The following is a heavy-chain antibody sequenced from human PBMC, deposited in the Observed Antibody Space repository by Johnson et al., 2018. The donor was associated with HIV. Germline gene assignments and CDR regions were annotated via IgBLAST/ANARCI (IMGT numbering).Heavy chain of an antibody. V-gene: IGHV3-15*01. CDR3: TIDLAVAGYAFDI. J-gene: IGHJ3*02. CDR2: IKSKTDGGTT. D-gene: IGHD6-19*01. Sequence: VQVVESGGGLVKPGGSLRLSCAASGFTFSNAWMSWVRQAPGKGLEWVGGIKSKTDGGTTDYAATVKGRFTISRDDSNNTLYLQMNSLTTEDTAVYYGTIDLAVAGYAFDIWGQGTMVTVSS. CDR1: GFTFSNAW.